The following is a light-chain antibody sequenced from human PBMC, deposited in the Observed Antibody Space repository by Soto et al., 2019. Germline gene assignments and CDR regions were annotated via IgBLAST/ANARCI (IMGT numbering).Light chain of an antibody. Sequence: QSALTQPASVSGSPGQSITISCTGTSSDVGSYNLVSWYQQHPGKAPKLMIYEDSKRPSGVSNRFFGSKSGNTASLKISGLQAEDEADYFCCSYARGSTLVFGGGTKLTVL. CDR1: SSDVGSYNL. J-gene: IGLJ3*02. CDR2: EDS. V-gene: IGLV2-23*01. CDR3: CSYARGSTLV.